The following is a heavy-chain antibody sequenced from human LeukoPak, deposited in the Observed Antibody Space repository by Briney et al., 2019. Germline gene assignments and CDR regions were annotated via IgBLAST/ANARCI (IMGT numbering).Heavy chain of an antibody. V-gene: IGHV1-2*02. J-gene: IGHJ4*02. CDR3: AREYYYDSSGYYY. CDR1: GYTFTGYY. D-gene: IGHD3-22*01. CDR2: ISPNSGGT. Sequence: ASVKVSCKASGYTFTGYYMHWVRQAPGQGLEWMGWISPNSGGTNYAQKFQGRVTMTRDTSISTAYMELSRLRSDDTAVYYCAREYYYDSSGYYYWGQGTLVTVSS.